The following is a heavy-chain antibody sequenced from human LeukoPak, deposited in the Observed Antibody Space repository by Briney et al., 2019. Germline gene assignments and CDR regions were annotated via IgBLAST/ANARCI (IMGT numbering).Heavy chain of an antibody. Sequence: SETLSLTCTVSGGSISSGSYYWSWIRQPAGKGPEWIGRIYTSGSTNYNPSLKSRVTISVDTSKNQFSLKLSSVTAADTAVYYCAREIAARPDYWGQGTLVTVSS. D-gene: IGHD6-6*01. CDR2: IYTSGST. CDR3: AREIAARPDY. J-gene: IGHJ4*02. V-gene: IGHV4-61*02. CDR1: GGSISSGSYY.